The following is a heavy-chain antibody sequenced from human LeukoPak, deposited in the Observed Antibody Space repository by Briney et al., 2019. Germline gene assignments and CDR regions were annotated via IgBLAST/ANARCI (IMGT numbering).Heavy chain of an antibody. D-gene: IGHD4-23*01. CDR1: GYTFTSYY. V-gene: IGHV1-46*01. CDR3: ARDNSVEDTAWWFDP. CDR2: INPSGGRT. Sequence: AASVKVSCKASGYTFTSYYMHWVRQAPGQGLEWMGIINPSGGRTSYAQKFQGRVSMTRDMSTSTVYMELSSLRSEDTAVYYCARDNSVEDTAWWFDPWGQGTLVTVSS. J-gene: IGHJ5*02.